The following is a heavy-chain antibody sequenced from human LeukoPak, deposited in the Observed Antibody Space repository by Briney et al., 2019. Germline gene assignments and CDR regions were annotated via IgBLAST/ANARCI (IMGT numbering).Heavy chain of an antibody. D-gene: IGHD6-13*01. CDR3: ASASSHRTAAGGDY. CDR2: INGDGVSR. Sequence: PGGSLRLSCAASGFTFSTYWMHWVRQAPGKGLVWVSRINGDGVSRNYADSVKGRFTISRDNAKNTLYLQMSSLRVEDTAVYYCASASSHRTAAGGDYWGQGTLVTVST. V-gene: IGHV3-74*01. J-gene: IGHJ4*02. CDR1: GFTFSTYW.